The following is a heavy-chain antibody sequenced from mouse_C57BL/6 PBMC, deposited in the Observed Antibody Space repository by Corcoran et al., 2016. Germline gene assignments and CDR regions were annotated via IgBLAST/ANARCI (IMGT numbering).Heavy chain of an antibody. CDR3: ASAVDYYAMDY. Sequence: EVQLQQSGPELVKPGASVKIPCKASGYTFTDYNMDWVKQSHGKSLEWIGDINPNNGGTIYNQKIKGKTTLTVDKSSSTAYMQLSSLTSEDSAVYFCASAVDYYAMDYWGQGTSVTVSS. J-gene: IGHJ4*01. CDR1: GYTFTDYN. V-gene: IGHV1-18*01. D-gene: IGHD1-1*01. CDR2: INPNNGGT.